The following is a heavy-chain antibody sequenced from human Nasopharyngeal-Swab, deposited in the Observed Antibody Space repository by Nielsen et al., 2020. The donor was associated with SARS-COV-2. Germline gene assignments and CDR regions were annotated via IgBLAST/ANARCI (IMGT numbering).Heavy chain of an antibody. CDR2: ISSSGSTI. J-gene: IGHJ4*02. CDR3: ASISLITVTTDPGG. Sequence: GESLKISCAASGFTVSSNYMSWVRQAPGKGLEWVSYISSSGSTIYYADSVKGRFTISRDNAKNSLYLQMNSLRAEDTAVYYCASISLITVTTDPGGWGQGTLVTVSS. V-gene: IGHV3-11*04. D-gene: IGHD4-17*01. CDR1: GFTVSSNY.